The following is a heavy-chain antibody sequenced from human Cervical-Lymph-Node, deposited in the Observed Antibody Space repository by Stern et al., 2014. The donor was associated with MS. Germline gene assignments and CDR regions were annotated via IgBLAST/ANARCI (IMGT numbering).Heavy chain of an antibody. Sequence: EVQLVESGGGLVQPGGSLRLSCAGFNFRRYWMHWVRQAPGKGLVWVAWTNSDGSRRYADSVKGRFTISRDNAKNTMYLQMSSLRVEDTAVYYCARGVVSVSTLGDYYYGMDVWGQGTTVTVSS. J-gene: IGHJ6*01. V-gene: IGHV3-74*01. CDR2: TNSDGSR. CDR1: FNFRRYW. CDR3: ARGVVSVSTLGDYYYGMDV. D-gene: IGHD2-2*01.